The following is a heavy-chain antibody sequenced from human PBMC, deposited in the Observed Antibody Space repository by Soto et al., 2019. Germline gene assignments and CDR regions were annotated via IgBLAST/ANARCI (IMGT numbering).Heavy chain of an antibody. CDR3: ARGRASGSYSLLDY. V-gene: IGHV1-8*01. CDR1: GNTFTSYD. J-gene: IGHJ4*02. D-gene: IGHD3-10*01. Sequence: QVQLVQSGAEVKKPGASVKVSCKASGNTFTSYDINWVRQATGHGLEWMGWINPNSGNIGYAQKFQGRVTMTRDTAIRPAYMEVSRLRSDDTAVYYCARGRASGSYSLLDYWGQGTLVTVSS. CDR2: INPNSGNI.